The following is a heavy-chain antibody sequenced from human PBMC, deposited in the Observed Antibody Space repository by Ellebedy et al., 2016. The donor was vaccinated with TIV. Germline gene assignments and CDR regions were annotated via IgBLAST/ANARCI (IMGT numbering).Heavy chain of an antibody. V-gene: IGHV3-13*01. CDR3: ARATAGFDY. D-gene: IGHD1-1*01. Sequence: GESLKISCAASGFTFSDYYMSWIRQATGKGLEWVSAIGTAGDTYYPGSVKGRFTISRENAKNSLYLQMNSLRAEDTAVYYCARATAGFDYWGQGTLVTVSS. CDR1: GFTFSDYY. J-gene: IGHJ4*02. CDR2: IGTAGDT.